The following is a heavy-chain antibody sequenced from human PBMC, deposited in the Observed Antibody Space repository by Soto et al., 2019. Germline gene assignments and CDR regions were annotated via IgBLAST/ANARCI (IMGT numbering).Heavy chain of an antibody. D-gene: IGHD3-10*01. Sequence: PSETLSLTCIVSGGSLTSSSFYWGWIRQPPGKGLSWIGNIYYSGTTDYNTSLKSRVSVSTDTSRNQLSLTLSSVTAADTAVYYCVRFYGNAFDIWGPGTLVT. V-gene: IGHV4-39*01. CDR2: IYYSGTT. J-gene: IGHJ3*02. CDR1: GGSLTSSSFY. CDR3: VRFYGNAFDI.